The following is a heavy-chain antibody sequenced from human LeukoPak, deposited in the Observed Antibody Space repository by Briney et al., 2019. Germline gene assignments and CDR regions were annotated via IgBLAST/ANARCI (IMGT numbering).Heavy chain of an antibody. CDR3: ARAYGSGSSYHPDY. D-gene: IGHD3-10*01. V-gene: IGHV1-2*02. Sequence: ASVKVSCKASGYTFTAYYMHWVRQAPGQGLEWMGWINPNSGGTNSSQKFQDRVTLTRDTPISTAYMELGSLRSDDMAIYYCARAYGSGSSYHPDYWGQGTLVTVSS. CDR2: INPNSGGT. J-gene: IGHJ4*02. CDR1: GYTFTAYY.